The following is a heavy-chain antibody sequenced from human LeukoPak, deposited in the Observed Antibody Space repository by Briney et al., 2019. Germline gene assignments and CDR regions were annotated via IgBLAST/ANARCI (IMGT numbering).Heavy chain of an antibody. V-gene: IGHV1-69*05. Sequence: GSSVKVSCKASGGTFSSYAISWVRQAPGQGLEWMGGIIPIFGTANYAQKFQGRVTMTTDTSTSTAYMELRSLRSDDTAVYYCARVSHYDFWSGYPRFDPWGQGTLVTVSS. CDR3: ARVSHYDFWSGYPRFDP. J-gene: IGHJ5*02. D-gene: IGHD3-3*01. CDR2: IIPIFGTA. CDR1: GGTFSSYA.